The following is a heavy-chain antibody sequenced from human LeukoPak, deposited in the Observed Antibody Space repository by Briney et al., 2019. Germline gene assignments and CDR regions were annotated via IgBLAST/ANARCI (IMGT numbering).Heavy chain of an antibody. V-gene: IGHV4-34*01. CDR2: INHSGST. J-gene: IGHJ5*02. D-gene: IGHD2-8*02. CDR3: ARAGYCTGGVCLNWFDP. Sequence: PSETLSLTCAVYGGSFSGYYWSWIRQPPGKGLEWIGEINHSGSTNYNPSLKSRVTISVDTSKNQFSLKLSSVTAADTAVYYCARAGYCTGGVCLNWFDPWGQGTLVTVSS. CDR1: GGSFSGYY.